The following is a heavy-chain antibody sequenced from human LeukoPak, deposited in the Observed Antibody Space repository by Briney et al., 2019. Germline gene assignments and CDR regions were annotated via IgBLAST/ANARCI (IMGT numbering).Heavy chain of an antibody. CDR2: IKQDGSEK. J-gene: IGHJ4*02. V-gene: IGHV3-7*01. Sequence: GGSLRLSCAASGFTLSSYWMSWVRQAPGKGLEWVANIKQDGSEKYYVDSVKGRFTISRDNAKNSLYLQMNSLRAEDTAVYYCARDGGYGGSDYWGQGTLVTVSS. D-gene: IGHD5-12*01. CDR1: GFTLSSYW. CDR3: ARDGGYGGSDY.